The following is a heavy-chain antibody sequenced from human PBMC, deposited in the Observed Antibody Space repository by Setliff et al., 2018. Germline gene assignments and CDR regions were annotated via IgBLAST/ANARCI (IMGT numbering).Heavy chain of an antibody. Sequence: KPSETLSLTCTVSGGSISSSSYYWGWIRQPPGKGLEWIGSIYYSGSTYYNPSLKSRVTISVDTSKNQFSHKLSSVTAADTAVYYCARRVREYQLLFGDYYYYMDIWGKGTTVTVSS. CDR1: GGSISSSSYY. D-gene: IGHD2-2*01. V-gene: IGHV4-39*01. CDR3: ARRVREYQLLFGDYYYYMDI. CDR2: IYYSGST. J-gene: IGHJ6*03.